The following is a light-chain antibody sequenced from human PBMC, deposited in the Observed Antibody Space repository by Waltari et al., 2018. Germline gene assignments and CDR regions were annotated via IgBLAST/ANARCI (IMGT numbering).Light chain of an antibody. CDR3: QQSDSTPYT. V-gene: IGKV1-39*01. CDR1: QSIGNY. CDR2: AAS. Sequence: DIQLPQSPSSLSASVGDRVTITCRASQSIGNYLNWYQQKPGKAPKVLIYAASSLQSGVPSRFRASGSGTEFSLTISSLQPEDFASYYCQQSDSTPYTFGQGTKLEIK. J-gene: IGKJ2*01.